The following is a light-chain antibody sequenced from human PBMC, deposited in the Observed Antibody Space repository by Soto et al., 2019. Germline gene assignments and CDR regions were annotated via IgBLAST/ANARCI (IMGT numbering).Light chain of an antibody. V-gene: IGLV2-14*01. CDR2: EVS. CDR1: SSDVGAYTS. J-gene: IGLJ2*01. CDR3: SSYTSSIVV. Sequence: QSVLTQPASVSGSPGQSITISCTGTSSDVGAYTSVSWYQQHPGKAPKLMIYEVSNRPSGVSNRFSGSKSGNTASLTISGLQAEDEADYYCSSYTSSIVVFGGGTKLTVL.